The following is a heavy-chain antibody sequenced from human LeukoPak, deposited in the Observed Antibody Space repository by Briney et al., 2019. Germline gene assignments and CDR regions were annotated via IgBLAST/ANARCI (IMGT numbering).Heavy chain of an antibody. V-gene: IGHV3-21*01. CDR1: GFTFSSYS. D-gene: IGHD5-18*01. Sequence: GRSLRLSCAASGFTFSSYSMNWVRQAPGKGLEWVSSISSSSSIYYADSVKGRFTISRDNAKNSLYLQMNSLRAEDTAVYYCARASGDIVETATMGSYWGQGTLVTVSS. J-gene: IGHJ4*02. CDR3: ARASGDIVETATMGSY. CDR2: ISSSSSI.